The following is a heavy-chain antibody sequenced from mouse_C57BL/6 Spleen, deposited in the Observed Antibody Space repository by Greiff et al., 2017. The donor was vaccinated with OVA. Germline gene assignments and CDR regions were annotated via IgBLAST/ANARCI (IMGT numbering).Heavy chain of an antibody. CDR3: AVHYYGSSYPDY. J-gene: IGHJ2*01. CDR1: GFNIKDYY. D-gene: IGHD1-1*01. V-gene: IGHV14-2*01. CDR2: IDPEDGET. Sequence: EVKLLESGAELVKPGASVKLSCTASGFNIKDYYMHWVKQRTEQGLEWIGRIDPEDGETKYATKFQGKATITADTPSNTAYLQLSSLTSEDTAVYYCAVHYYGSSYPDYWGQGTTLTVSS.